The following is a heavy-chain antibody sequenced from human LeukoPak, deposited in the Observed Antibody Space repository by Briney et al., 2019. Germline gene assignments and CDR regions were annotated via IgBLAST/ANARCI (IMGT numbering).Heavy chain of an antibody. CDR3: ATGSRRDGYNPYYYYYYGMDV. Sequence: SQTLSLTCTVSGGSISSGDYYWSWIRQPPGKGLEWIGYIYYTGSTYYNPSLKSRVTISGDTFKNQPSLKLSSVTAADTAVYYCATGSRRDGYNPYYYYYYGMDVWGQGTTVTVSS. V-gene: IGHV4-30-4*01. CDR1: GGSISSGDYY. J-gene: IGHJ6*02. D-gene: IGHD5-24*01. CDR2: IYYTGST.